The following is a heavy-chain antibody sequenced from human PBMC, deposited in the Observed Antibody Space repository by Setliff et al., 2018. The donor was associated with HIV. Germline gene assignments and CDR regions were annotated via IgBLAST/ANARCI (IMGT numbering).Heavy chain of an antibody. Sequence: SETLSLTCTVSGASFSTGFHYWVWIRQPPGKGLEWVGSIYHDGSTYYNPSLKSRVTISADTSKNHFSLRLNSATAADTAVYYCARRDLTSAPTWGQGTLVTVSS. V-gene: IGHV4-39*02. CDR3: ARRDLTSAPT. J-gene: IGHJ5*02. CDR1: GASFSTGFHY. D-gene: IGHD3-10*01. CDR2: IYHDGST.